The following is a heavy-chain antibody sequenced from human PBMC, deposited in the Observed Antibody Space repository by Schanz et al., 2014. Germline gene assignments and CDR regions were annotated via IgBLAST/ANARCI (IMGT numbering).Heavy chain of an antibody. CDR3: ARESSNDIVLVPGAVFDH. CDR2: LSEGGGGT. D-gene: IGHD2-2*01. J-gene: IGHJ4*02. Sequence: EVQLLESGGGLVQPGGSLRLSCAASGFTFSSYAMSWVRQAPGKGLEWVSALSEGGGGTHYADSVRGRFTISSDNSKNTVYLQMNSLRPGDTAVYYCARESSNDIVLVPGAVFDHWGQGILVTVSS. CDR1: GFTFSSYA. V-gene: IGHV3-23*01.